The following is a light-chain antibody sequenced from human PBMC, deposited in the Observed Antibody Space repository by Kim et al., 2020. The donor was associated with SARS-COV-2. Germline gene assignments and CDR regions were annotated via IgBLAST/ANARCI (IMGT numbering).Light chain of an antibody. V-gene: IGKV3-20*01. CDR1: QSVSSGS. Sequence: LSPGESATLSCRASQSVSSGSLAWYQQKPGQAPRLLIYGASSRATGIPDRFSGSGSGTDFTLTISRLEPEDFAVFYCQQYGTSPRTFGQGTKLEI. J-gene: IGKJ1*01. CDR3: QQYGTSPRT. CDR2: GAS.